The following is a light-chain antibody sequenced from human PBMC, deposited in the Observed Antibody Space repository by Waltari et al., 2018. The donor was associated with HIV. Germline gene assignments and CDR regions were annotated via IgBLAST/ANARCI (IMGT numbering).Light chain of an antibody. Sequence: SYVLTQPPSVSVAPGQTARISCVGNNIGRKSVQWYQQRPGQAPILVVYDDTERPSGIPELISGSNSGNTATLTISRVEAGDEADYYCQVWDSSHYHRGVFGGGTNLTVL. CDR3: QVWDSSHYHRGV. V-gene: IGLV3-21*02. J-gene: IGLJ3*02. CDR1: NIGRKS. CDR2: DDT.